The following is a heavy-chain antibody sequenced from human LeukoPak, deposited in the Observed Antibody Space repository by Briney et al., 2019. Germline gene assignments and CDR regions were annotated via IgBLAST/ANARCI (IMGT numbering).Heavy chain of an antibody. J-gene: IGHJ6*02. Sequence: SVKFSCKASGGTFSSYAISWVRQAPGQGLEWMGRIIPILGIANYAQKFQGRVTITADKSTSTAYMELSSLRSEDTAVYYCARERSGLRYYGRDVWGQGTTVTVSS. D-gene: IGHD2-21*02. CDR1: GGTFSSYA. V-gene: IGHV1-69*04. CDR2: IIPILGIA. CDR3: ARERSGLRYYGRDV.